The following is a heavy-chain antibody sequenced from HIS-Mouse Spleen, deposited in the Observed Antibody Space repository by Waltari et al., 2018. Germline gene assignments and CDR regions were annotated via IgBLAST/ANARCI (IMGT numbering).Heavy chain of an antibody. Sequence: QVQLQESGPGLVKPSETLSLTCTVSGGSISSYYWSWIRQPAGKGLEWIGRIYTSGSTHTHPPRMGRVTMSVDTSKNQFSLKLSSVTAADTAVYYCARDFHDFWSGYYGGDKKHDAFDIWGQGTMVTVSS. D-gene: IGHD3-3*01. J-gene: IGHJ3*02. V-gene: IGHV4-4*07. CDR3: ARDFHDFWSGYYGGDKKHDAFDI. CDR1: GGSISSYY. CDR2: IYTSGST.